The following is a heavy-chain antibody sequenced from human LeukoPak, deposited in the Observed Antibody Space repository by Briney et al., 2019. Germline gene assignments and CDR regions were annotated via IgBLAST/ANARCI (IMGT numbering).Heavy chain of an antibody. CDR2: IRTKAYGETT. J-gene: IGHJ4*02. CDR3: TPHSGSWEWYSRVDY. V-gene: IGHV3-49*04. D-gene: IGHD3-10*01. CDR1: GFAFGDYG. Sequence: GGSLRLSCTASGFAFGDYGMSWVRQAPGKGLEWVGFIRTKAYGETTEYAASVKGRFTISRDDSKSSAYLQMNSLKTEDTAVYYCTPHSGSWEWYSRVDYWGQGTLVTVSS.